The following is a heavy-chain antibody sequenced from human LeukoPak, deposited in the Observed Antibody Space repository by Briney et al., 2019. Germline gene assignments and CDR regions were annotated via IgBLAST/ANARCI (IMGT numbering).Heavy chain of an antibody. Sequence: GGSLRLSCAASGFIFSSYGMHWVRQAPGKGLEWGAFIRYDGSNKYYADSMKGRFTISRENTKNTLYMQMNSLRAEATAVYYCAKGGSGYFWDWFDPWGQGTLVTVSS. D-gene: IGHD5-12*01. CDR2: IRYDGSNK. CDR3: AKGGSGYFWDWFDP. CDR1: GFIFSSYG. V-gene: IGHV3-30*02. J-gene: IGHJ5*02.